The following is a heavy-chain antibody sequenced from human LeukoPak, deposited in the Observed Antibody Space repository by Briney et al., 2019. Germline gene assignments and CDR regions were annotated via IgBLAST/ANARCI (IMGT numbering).Heavy chain of an antibody. CDR1: GITFSSYG. J-gene: IGHJ4*02. CDR3: SRMGSYPYYFDY. V-gene: IGHV3-30*03. D-gene: IGHD1-26*01. CDR2: ISYDGSNK. Sequence: GGSLRLSCAASGITFSSYGIHWVRQAPGKGLEWVAVISYDGSNKYYADSVKGRFTISRDNSKNTLYLQMNSLRAEDTAVYYCSRMGSYPYYFDYWGQGTLVTVSS.